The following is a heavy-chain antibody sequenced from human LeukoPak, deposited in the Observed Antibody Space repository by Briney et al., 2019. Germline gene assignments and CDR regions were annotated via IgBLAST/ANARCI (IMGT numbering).Heavy chain of an antibody. CDR2: IKQDGSEK. Sequence: GGSLRLSCAASGFTFSSYWMSWVRQAPGKGLEWVANIKQDGSEKYYVDSVKGRFTISRDNAKNSLYLQMNSLRAEDTAVYYCARIRFLEWLLSPHAFDIWGQGTLVTVSS. V-gene: IGHV3-7*01. CDR3: ARIRFLEWLLSPHAFDI. CDR1: GFTFSSYW. J-gene: IGHJ3*02. D-gene: IGHD3-3*01.